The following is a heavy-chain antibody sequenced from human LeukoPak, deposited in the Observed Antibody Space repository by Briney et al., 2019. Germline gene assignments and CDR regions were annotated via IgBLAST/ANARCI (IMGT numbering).Heavy chain of an antibody. V-gene: IGHV1-46*01. CDR1: GYTFTSYY. CDR3: ARDPESSSSIYYYYMDV. J-gene: IGHJ6*03. Sequence: ASVKVSCKASGYTFTSYYMHWVRQAPGQGLEWMGIINPSGGSTSYAQKFQGRVTMTRDTSTSTVYMELSSLRSEDTAVYYCARDPESSSSIYYYYMDVWGKGTTVTVSS. D-gene: IGHD6-6*01. CDR2: INPSGGST.